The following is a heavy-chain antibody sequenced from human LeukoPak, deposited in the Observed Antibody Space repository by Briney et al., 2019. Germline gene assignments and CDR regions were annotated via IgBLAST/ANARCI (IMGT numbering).Heavy chain of an antibody. D-gene: IGHD6-19*01. CDR2: ISISSSYI. Sequence: GGSLRLSCAASGVTFSSYSMNWGRHAPRKGLEGGSSISISSSYIYYADSVKSRFTISRDNARNSLYLQRNSLRAEDTAVYYCASLSTGYSSGWYNNFDYWGQGTLVTVSS. J-gene: IGHJ4*02. V-gene: IGHV3-21*01. CDR3: ASLSTGYSSGWYNNFDY. CDR1: GVTFSSYS.